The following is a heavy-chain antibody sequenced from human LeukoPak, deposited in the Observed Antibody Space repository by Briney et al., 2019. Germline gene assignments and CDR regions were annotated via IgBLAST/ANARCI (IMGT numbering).Heavy chain of an antibody. Sequence: PGGSLRLSCAASGFTFSSYWMSWVRQAPGKGLEWVANIKQDGSEKYYVDSVKGRFTISRDNSKNTLYLQMNSLRAEDTAVYYCAKDLWQQPDYWGQGTLVTVSS. D-gene: IGHD1/OR15-1a*01. CDR1: GFTFSSYW. V-gene: IGHV3-7*01. CDR3: AKDLWQQPDY. CDR2: IKQDGSEK. J-gene: IGHJ4*02.